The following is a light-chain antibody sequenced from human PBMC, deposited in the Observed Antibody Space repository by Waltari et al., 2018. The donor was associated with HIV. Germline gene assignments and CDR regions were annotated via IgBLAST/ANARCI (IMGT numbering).Light chain of an antibody. V-gene: IGLV2-23*02. CDR2: DVR. CDR3: CSYAGSSTYV. Sequence: QSALTQPASVSGSPGQSITISCTGTSSDVGGYNCVSWYQQHPGKAPKLMIYDVRKRPSGVSNRFSGSKSGNTASLTIAGLQAEDEADYYCCSYAGSSTYVFGTGTKVTVL. CDR1: SSDVGGYNC. J-gene: IGLJ1*01.